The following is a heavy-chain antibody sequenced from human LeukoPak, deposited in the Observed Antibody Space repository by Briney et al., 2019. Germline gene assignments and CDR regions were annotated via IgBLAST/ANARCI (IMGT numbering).Heavy chain of an antibody. D-gene: IGHD1-26*01. CDR3: AREHRGAGATVNY. V-gene: IGHV3-74*03. Sequence: GGSLRLSCAASGFTFSSHWMHWVRQAPGKGLVWVSRIESDGSSKMYADSVSGRFTISRDNAKNTLYLQMNSLRAEGTAVYYCAREHRGAGATVNYWGQGTLVTVSS. CDR1: GFTFSSHW. CDR2: IESDGSSK. J-gene: IGHJ4*02.